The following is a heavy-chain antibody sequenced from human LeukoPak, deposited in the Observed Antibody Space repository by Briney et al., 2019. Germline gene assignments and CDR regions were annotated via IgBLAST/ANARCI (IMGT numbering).Heavy chain of an antibody. J-gene: IGHJ4*02. V-gene: IGHV3-33*06. D-gene: IGHD4-11*01. Sequence: GGSLRLSCAASGFTFSRYTMHWVRQAPGKGLEWVAVIWSDATNKYYADSVKGRFTISRDDSQKTVYLQMNSLRPEDTGVYYCAKDAQRGFDYSNSLQYWGQGAPVTVST. CDR2: IWSDATNK. CDR3: AKDAQRGFDYSNSLQY. CDR1: GFTFSRYT.